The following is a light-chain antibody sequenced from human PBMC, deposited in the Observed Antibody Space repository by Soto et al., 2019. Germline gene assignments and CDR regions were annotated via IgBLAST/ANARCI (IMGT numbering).Light chain of an antibody. CDR1: QSVSSSY. CDR3: KQYGSSRT. CDR2: GAS. J-gene: IGKJ1*01. V-gene: IGKV3-20*01. Sequence: IVVTPSAGYLSLSHGERSTLSCRASQSVSSSYLAWYQQKPGQAPRILIYGASSRPTGITDRLSGSGSGTDFTLNISRLEPEDIAVYSCKQYGSSRTFGQGTKV.